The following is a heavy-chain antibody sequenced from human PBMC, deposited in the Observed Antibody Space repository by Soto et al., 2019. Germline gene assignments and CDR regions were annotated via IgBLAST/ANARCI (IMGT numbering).Heavy chain of an antibody. J-gene: IGHJ5*02. V-gene: IGHV3-23*01. CDR2: ISGSGGYT. CDR3: ARDRTVTTPNWFDP. Sequence: EVQVLESGGGLVQPGGSLRLSCAASGFTFSSHAMSWVRQAPGKGLEWVSTISGSGGYTYYADSVKGRFTISRDTSKNTLHLQMNSLRAEDTAVYYCARDRTVTTPNWFDPWGQGTLVTVSS. CDR1: GFTFSSHA. D-gene: IGHD4-4*01.